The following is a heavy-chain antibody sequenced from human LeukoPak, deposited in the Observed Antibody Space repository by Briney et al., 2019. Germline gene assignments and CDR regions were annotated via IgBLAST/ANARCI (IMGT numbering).Heavy chain of an antibody. Sequence: GGSLRLSCAASGFTFSRKTMNWVRQAPGKGLEWVSYISSDGGTIYYADSVRGRFTISRDNAKNSLYLQMNSLRDEDTAVYYCARGQVYFDYWGQGTLVTVSS. CDR3: ARGQVYFDY. CDR1: GFTFSRKT. V-gene: IGHV3-48*02. J-gene: IGHJ4*02. CDR2: ISSDGGTI.